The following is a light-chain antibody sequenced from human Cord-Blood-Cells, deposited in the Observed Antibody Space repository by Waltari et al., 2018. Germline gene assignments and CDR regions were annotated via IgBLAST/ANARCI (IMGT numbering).Light chain of an antibody. J-gene: IGLJ2*01. CDR3: SSYAGSNKLVV. CDR2: EVS. CDR1: SSDVGGYNY. V-gene: IGLV2-8*01. Sequence: QSALTQPPSASGSPGQSVTISCTGTSSDVGGYNYVSRYQQHPGKAPKLMIYEVSKRPSGVPDRFSGSKSGNTASLTVSGLQAEDEADYYCSSYAGSNKLVVFGGGTKLTVL.